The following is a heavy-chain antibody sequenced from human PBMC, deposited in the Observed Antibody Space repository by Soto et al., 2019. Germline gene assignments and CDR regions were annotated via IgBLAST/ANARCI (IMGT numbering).Heavy chain of an antibody. J-gene: IGHJ4*02. CDR3: ARGEGSGSYYSHFDY. V-gene: IGHV4-30-4*01. CDR1: GGSISSGDYY. Sequence: SETLSLTCTVSGGSISSGDYYWSWIRQPPGKGLEWIGYIYYSGSTYYNPSLKSRVTTSVDTSKNQFSLKLSSVTAADTTVYYCARGEGSGSYYSHFDYWGQGTLVTVSS. CDR2: IYYSGST. D-gene: IGHD3-10*01.